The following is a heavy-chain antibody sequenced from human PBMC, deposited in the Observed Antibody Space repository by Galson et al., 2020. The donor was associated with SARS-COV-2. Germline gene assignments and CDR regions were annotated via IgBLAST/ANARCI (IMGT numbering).Heavy chain of an antibody. CDR3: TTSWLDGMQHDK. D-gene: IGHD6-19*01. CDR2: ISSRGLTT. Sequence: GGSLRLSCAASGFTFSDYYMSWIRQAPGKGLEWVSYISSRGLTTYYSHSVKGRFTISRDNAKNSLYLQMNSLRAEDTAIYYCTTSWLDGMQHDKWGQGTLVTVSS. CDR1: GFTFSDYY. V-gene: IGHV3-11*01. J-gene: IGHJ4*02.